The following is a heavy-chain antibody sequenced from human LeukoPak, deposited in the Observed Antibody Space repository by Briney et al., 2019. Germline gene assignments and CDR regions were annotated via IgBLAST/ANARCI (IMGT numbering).Heavy chain of an antibody. CDR3: ARMGYYDSSGYLDY. Sequence: GGSLRLSCAASGFTFSSYWMSWVRQAPGKGLEWVANIKQDGSEKYYVDSVKGRFTISRDNAKNSLYLQMNSLRAEDTAVYYCARMGYYDSSGYLDYWGQGTLVTVSS. D-gene: IGHD3-22*01. J-gene: IGHJ4*02. V-gene: IGHV3-7*01. CDR1: GFTFSSYW. CDR2: IKQDGSEK.